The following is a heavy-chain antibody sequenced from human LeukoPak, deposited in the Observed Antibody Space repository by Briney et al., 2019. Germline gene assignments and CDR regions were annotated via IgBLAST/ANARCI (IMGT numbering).Heavy chain of an antibody. Sequence: GASVKVSCKASGYTFTGYYMHWVRQAPGQGLEWMGWINPNTGGTNYAQKFQGRVTMTRDTSISTAYMELSRLRSDDTAVYYCARLHYGSGSYYKSDAFDIWGQGTMVTVSS. J-gene: IGHJ3*02. V-gene: IGHV1-2*02. CDR1: GYTFTGYY. CDR3: ARLHYGSGSYYKSDAFDI. D-gene: IGHD3-10*01. CDR2: INPNTGGT.